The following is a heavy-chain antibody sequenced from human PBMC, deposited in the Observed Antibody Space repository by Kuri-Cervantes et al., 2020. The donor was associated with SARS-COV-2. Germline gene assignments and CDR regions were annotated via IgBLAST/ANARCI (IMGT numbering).Heavy chain of an antibody. V-gene: IGHV1-8*03. D-gene: IGHD3-3*01. J-gene: IGHJ3*02. CDR1: GYTFTSYD. CDR3: ARVVTYYDFWSGYYTNAFDI. CDR2: MNPNSGNT. Sequence: ASVKVSCKASGYTFTSYDINWVRQATGQGLERMGWMNPNSGNTGYAQKFQGRVTITRNTSISTAYMELSSLRSEDTAVYYCARVVTYYDFWSGYYTNAFDIWGQGTMVTVSS.